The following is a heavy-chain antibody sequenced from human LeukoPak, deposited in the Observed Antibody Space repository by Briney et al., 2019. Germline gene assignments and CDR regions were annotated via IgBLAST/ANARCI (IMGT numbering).Heavy chain of an antibody. V-gene: IGHV1-2*02. J-gene: IGHJ3*02. D-gene: IGHD3-22*01. CDR2: INPNSGGT. CDR1: GYTFTGYY. Sequence: ASVTVSCKASGYTFTGYYMHWVRQAPGQGLEWMGWINPNSGGTNYAQKFQGRVTMTRDTSISTAYMELSRLRSDDTAVYYCARVPYYYDSSGYSDAFDIWAKGQWSPSLQ. CDR3: ARVPYYYDSSGYSDAFDI.